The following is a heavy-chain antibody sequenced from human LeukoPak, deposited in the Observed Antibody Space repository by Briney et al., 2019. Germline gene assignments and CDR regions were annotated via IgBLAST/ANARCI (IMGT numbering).Heavy chain of an antibody. V-gene: IGHV3-23*01. CDR3: AKDFLGTVPDVFDI. J-gene: IGHJ3*02. Sequence: GGSLRLSCTASGFTFSTFAMGWVRQAPGKGLQWVSGISGSGDTTYYADSVKGRFAISRDNSENTLYPQMNRLRDEDTAVYHCAKDFLGTVPDVFDIWGQGTMVTVSS. CDR2: ISGSGDTT. CDR1: GFTFSTFA. D-gene: IGHD7-27*01.